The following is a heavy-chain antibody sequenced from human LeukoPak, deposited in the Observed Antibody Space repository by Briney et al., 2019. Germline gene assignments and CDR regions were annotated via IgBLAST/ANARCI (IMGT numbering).Heavy chain of an antibody. Sequence: GSLRLSCAASGFTFSSYEMNWVRQAPGKGLEWIGNIYYSGNTNYNPSLKSRATISVDTSMNQYSLKLSSVTAADTAVYYCARLHADTSLTPYYYYIYVWGKGTTVTVSS. V-gene: IGHV4-59*08. D-gene: IGHD5-18*01. CDR2: IYYSGNT. J-gene: IGHJ6*03. CDR3: ARLHADTSLTPYYYYIYV. CDR1: GFTFSSYE.